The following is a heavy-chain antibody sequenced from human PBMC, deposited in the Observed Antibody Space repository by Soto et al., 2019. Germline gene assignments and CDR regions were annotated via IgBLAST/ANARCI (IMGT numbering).Heavy chain of an antibody. V-gene: IGHV1-69*02. CDR3: ARAQTDYYDSSGDD. J-gene: IGHJ4*02. CDR1: GGTFSSYT. CDR2: IIPILGIA. D-gene: IGHD3-22*01. Sequence: QVQLVQSGAEVKKPGSSVKVSCKASGGTFSSYTISWVRQAPGQGLEWMGRIIPILGIANYAQKFQGRVTITEDKSTSTAYMELSSLRSEDTAVYYCARAQTDYYDSSGDDWGQGTLVTVSS.